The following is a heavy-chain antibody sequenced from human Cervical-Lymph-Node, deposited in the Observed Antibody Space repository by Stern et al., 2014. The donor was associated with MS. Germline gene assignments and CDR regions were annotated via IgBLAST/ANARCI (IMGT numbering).Heavy chain of an antibody. D-gene: IGHD3-16*02. CDR3: AKDISERHYYFDS. V-gene: IGHV3-9*01. Sequence: EVHLVESGGGSVQPCRSLRLSCAASGFTFDDCAMHWVRQAPGKGLEWVSGISWNSNNIGYADSVRGRFTISRDNAKNSLYLQMNGLRPEDTALYYCAKDISERHYYFDSWGEGTLVTVSS. CDR1: GFTFDDCA. CDR2: ISWNSNNI. J-gene: IGHJ4*02.